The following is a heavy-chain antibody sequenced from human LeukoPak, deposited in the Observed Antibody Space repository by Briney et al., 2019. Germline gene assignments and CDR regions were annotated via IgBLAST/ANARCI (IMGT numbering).Heavy chain of an antibody. CDR1: GFTFSSYS. D-gene: IGHD2-15*01. CDR3: ARGSGGIPSYFQH. V-gene: IGHV3-21*01. J-gene: IGHJ1*01. CDR2: ISSSSSYI. Sequence: GGSLRLSCAASGFTFSSYSMNWVRQAPGKGLEWVSSISSSSSYIYYAGSVKGRFTISRDNAKNSLYLQMNSLRAEDTAVYYCARGSGGIPSYFQHWGQGTLVTVSS.